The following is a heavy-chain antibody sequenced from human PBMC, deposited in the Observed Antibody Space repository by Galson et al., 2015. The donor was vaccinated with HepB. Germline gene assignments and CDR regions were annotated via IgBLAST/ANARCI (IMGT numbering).Heavy chain of an antibody. V-gene: IGHV3-30-3*01. J-gene: IGHJ4*02. CDR3: ARDILSWYSGSYSERD. Sequence: SLRLSCAASGFTFSSYAMHWVRQAPGKGLEWVAVISYDGSNKYYADSVKGRFTISRDNSKNTLYLQMNSLRAEDTAVYYCARDILSWYSGSYSERDWGQGTLVTVSS. CDR2: ISYDGSNK. D-gene: IGHD1-26*01. CDR1: GFTFSSYA.